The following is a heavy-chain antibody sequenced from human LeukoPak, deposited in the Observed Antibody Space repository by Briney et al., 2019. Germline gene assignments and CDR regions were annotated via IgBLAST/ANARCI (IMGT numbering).Heavy chain of an antibody. J-gene: IGHJ3*02. CDR2: INPSGGST. CDR3: AVTTGTTNDAFDI. CDR1: GYTFTSYY. Sequence: GASVKVSCKASGYTFTSYYMHWVRQAPGQGLEWMGIINPSGGSTSYAQKFQGRVTMTRDTSTSTVYMELSSLRSEDTAVYYCAVTTGTTNDAFDIWGQGTTVTVSS. D-gene: IGHD1-1*01. V-gene: IGHV1-46*01.